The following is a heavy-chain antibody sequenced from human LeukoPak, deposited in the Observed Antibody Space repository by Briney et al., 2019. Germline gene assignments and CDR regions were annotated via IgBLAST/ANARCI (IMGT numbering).Heavy chain of an antibody. V-gene: IGHV4-38-2*02. J-gene: IGHJ5*02. CDR2: IYHDGST. Sequence: SETLSLTCTVSGYSISSGYYWGWIRQPPGKGLEWIGSIYHDGSTHYNPSLESRVTISVDTSKNQLSLNLNSVAAADTAVYYCARALSNRDRNDYFYNWFDHWGQGTLVIVSS. D-gene: IGHD3-22*01. CDR3: ARALSNRDRNDYFYNWFDH. CDR1: GYSISSGYY.